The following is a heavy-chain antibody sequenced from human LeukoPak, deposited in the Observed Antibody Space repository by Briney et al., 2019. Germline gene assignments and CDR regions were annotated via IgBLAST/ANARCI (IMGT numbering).Heavy chain of an antibody. V-gene: IGHV4-39*07. CDR3: ARVDIVVVPSATFDY. CDR1: GGSISSNSYY. CDR2: IFYSGNT. Sequence: SETLSLTCTVSGGSISSNSYYWGWVRQPPGKGLEWIGSIFYSGNTYYNPSLKSRVTVSVDTSKNQFSLMLSSVTAADTAVYYCARVDIVVVPSATFDYWGQGSLVTVSS. J-gene: IGHJ4*02. D-gene: IGHD2-2*01.